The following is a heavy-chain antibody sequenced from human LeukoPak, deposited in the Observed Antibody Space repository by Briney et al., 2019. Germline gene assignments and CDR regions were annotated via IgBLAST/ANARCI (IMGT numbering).Heavy chain of an antibody. D-gene: IGHD6-13*01. Sequence: PGGSLRLSCAASGFTFSSYWMHWVRQAPGKGLVWVSRINSDGGSTSYADSVKGRFTISRDNAKNTLYLQMNSLRAEDTAVYRCARDPAAAGTYFDYWGQGTLVTVSS. V-gene: IGHV3-74*01. CDR2: INSDGGST. CDR1: GFTFSSYW. CDR3: ARDPAAAGTYFDY. J-gene: IGHJ4*02.